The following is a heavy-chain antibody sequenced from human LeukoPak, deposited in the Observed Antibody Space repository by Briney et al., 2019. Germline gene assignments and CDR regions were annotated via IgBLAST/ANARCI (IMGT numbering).Heavy chain of an antibody. CDR1: GFTFDDYA. D-gene: IGHD1-26*01. CDR2: ISWNSGSI. J-gene: IGHJ3*02. V-gene: IGHV3-9*01. CDR3: AKDNGPGATGGDAFDI. Sequence: PGGSLRLSCAASGFTFDDYAMHWVRQAPGKGLEWVSGISWNSGSIGYADSVKGRFTISRDNAKNSLYLQMNSLRAEDTALYYCAKDNGPGATGGDAFDIWGQGTMVTVSS.